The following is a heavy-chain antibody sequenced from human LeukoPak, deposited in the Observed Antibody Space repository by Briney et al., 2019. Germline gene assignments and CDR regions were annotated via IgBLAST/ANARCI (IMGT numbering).Heavy chain of an antibody. V-gene: IGHV1-18*01. CDR3: ARVGWVGYSSGWSIDY. CDR2: ISAYNGNT. CDR1: GYTFTSYG. D-gene: IGHD6-19*01. J-gene: IGHJ4*02. Sequence: ASVKVSCKASGYTFTSYGISWVRQAPGQGLEWMGWISAYNGNTNYAQKLQGRVTMTTDTSTSTAYMELRSLRSDDTAVYYCARVGWVGYSSGWSIDYWGQGTLVTVSS.